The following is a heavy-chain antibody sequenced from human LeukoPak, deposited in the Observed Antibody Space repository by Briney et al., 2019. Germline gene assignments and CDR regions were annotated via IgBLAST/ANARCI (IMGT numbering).Heavy chain of an antibody. J-gene: IGHJ4*02. CDR2: TYYRSKWYN. V-gene: IGHV6-1*01. D-gene: IGHD2-21*01. CDR3: ARGPHISFDS. Sequence: SQTLSLTCAISGDSVSSNSAAWSWIRQSPSRGLEWLGRTYYRSKWYNDYAVSVKSRIIINPDTSKNQFSLQLNSVTPEDTAVYYCARGPHISFDSWGQGTLVTVSS. CDR1: GDSVSSNSAA.